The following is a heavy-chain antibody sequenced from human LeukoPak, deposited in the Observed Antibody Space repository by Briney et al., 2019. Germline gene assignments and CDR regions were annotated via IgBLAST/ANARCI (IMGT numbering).Heavy chain of an antibody. Sequence: PGGSLRLSCAATGFSLSNFWMSWVRQAPGKGLEWVANIKQDGSEQYYVDALKGRFSISRDNAKNSLYLEMHSLRAEDTAVYYCARECASEDYRKAPPFDFCGQGTLVTVSS. CDR1: GFSLSNFW. V-gene: IGHV3-7*01. CDR3: ARECASEDYRKAPPFDF. CDR2: IKQDGSEQ. J-gene: IGHJ4*02. D-gene: IGHD3-16*02.